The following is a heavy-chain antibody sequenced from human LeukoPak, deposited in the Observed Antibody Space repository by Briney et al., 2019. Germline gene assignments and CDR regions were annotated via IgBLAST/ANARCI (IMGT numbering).Heavy chain of an antibody. CDR1: GLTFDDYA. V-gene: IGHV3-9*01. Sequence: SLSLSCAASGLTFDDYAMHWVRQVPGKGLEWVSGISWNSGSIGYADSVKGRFTISRDNAKNSLNLQMNSLRAEDTALYYCVKDLAAAGPEGAFDVWGQGTMVTVSS. J-gene: IGHJ3*01. CDR2: ISWNSGSI. CDR3: VKDLAAAGPEGAFDV. D-gene: IGHD6-13*01.